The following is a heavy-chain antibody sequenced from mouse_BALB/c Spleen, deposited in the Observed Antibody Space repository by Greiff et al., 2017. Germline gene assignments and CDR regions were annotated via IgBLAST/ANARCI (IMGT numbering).Heavy chain of an antibody. CDR2: ISDGGSYT. V-gene: IGHV5-4*02. CDR1: GFTFSDYY. D-gene: IGHD2-4*01. CDR3: ARDRGITTGRYAMDY. Sequence: EVQRVESGGGLVKPGGSLKLSCAASGFTFSDYYMYWVRQTPEKRLEWVATISDGGSYTYYPDSVKGRFTISRDNAKNNLYLQMSSLKSEDTAMYYCARDRGITTGRYAMDYWGQGTSVTVSS. J-gene: IGHJ4*01.